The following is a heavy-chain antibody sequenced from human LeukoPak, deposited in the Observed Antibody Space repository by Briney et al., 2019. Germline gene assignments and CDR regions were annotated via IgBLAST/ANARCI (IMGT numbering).Heavy chain of an antibody. D-gene: IGHD2/OR15-2a*01. Sequence: GGSLRLSCAASGFTFSSYGMHWVRQAPGKGLEWVAFIRYDGSNKYYADSVKGRFTISRDNSKNTLYLQMNILRAEGTAVYYCAKVVYGSFDFWGRGTLVTVSS. V-gene: IGHV3-30*02. CDR1: GFTFSSYG. CDR3: AKVVYGSFDF. CDR2: IRYDGSNK. J-gene: IGHJ2*01.